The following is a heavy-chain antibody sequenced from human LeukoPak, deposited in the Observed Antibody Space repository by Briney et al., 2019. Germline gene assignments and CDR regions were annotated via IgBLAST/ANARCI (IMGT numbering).Heavy chain of an antibody. D-gene: IGHD6-19*01. CDR3: ARVDSSGWNAYFYYLDV. Sequence: PGGSLRLSCAASGFTFSNYAMSWVRQAPGKGLEWVALTSYDGSKNYYGDSVKGRFTISRDNSKNTVYLQMNSLRAEDTAVYYCARVDSSGWNAYFYYLDVWGKGTTVTVSS. CDR1: GFTFSNYA. J-gene: IGHJ6*03. CDR2: TSYDGSKN. V-gene: IGHV3-30*03.